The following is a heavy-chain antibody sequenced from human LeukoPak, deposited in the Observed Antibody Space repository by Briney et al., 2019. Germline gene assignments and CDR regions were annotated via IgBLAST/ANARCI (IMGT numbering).Heavy chain of an antibody. CDR2: IYSGGSGST. CDR1: GFTVSSSY. V-gene: IGHV3-53*01. J-gene: IGHJ4*02. D-gene: IGHD2-2*01. CDR3: AHRKATSWAHDY. Sequence: GGSLRLSCAASGFTVSSSYMSWVRQPPGKGLEWVSVIYSGGSGSTYYADSVKGRFTISRDNSKNTLNLQMNSLRAEDTAVYYCAHRKATSWAHDYWGQGTLVTVSS.